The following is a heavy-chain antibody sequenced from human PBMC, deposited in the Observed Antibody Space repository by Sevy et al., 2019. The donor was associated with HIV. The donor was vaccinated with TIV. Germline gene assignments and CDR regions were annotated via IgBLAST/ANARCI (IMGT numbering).Heavy chain of an antibody. CDR3: ARESIAAAGDFDY. CDR1: GGSINNYY. D-gene: IGHD6-13*01. J-gene: IGHJ4*02. Sequence: SETLPLTCTVSGGSINNYYWSWIRQPPGKGLEWIGYIYYSGNTNYNPSLKSRVTISVDTSKNQFSLKLSSVTAADTAVYYCARESIAAAGDFDYWGQGTLVTVSS. V-gene: IGHV4-59*01. CDR2: IYYSGNT.